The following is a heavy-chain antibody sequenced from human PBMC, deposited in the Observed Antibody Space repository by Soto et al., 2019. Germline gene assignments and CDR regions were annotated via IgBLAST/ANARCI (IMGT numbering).Heavy chain of an antibody. CDR3: ARDFRPPYGVRYFDY. D-gene: IGHD4-17*01. J-gene: IGHJ4*02. CDR2: IYSGGST. Sequence: EVQLVESGGGSVQPGGSLRLSCAASGFTVSSNYMSWVRQAPGKGLEWVSVIYSGGSTYYADSVKGRFTISRHNSKNTLYLLMNSLRAEHTAVYYCARDFRPPYGVRYFDYWGQATLVTVSS. CDR1: GFTVSSNY. V-gene: IGHV3-53*04.